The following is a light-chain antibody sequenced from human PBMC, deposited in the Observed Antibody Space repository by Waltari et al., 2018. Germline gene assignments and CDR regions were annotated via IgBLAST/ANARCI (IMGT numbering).Light chain of an antibody. J-gene: IGKJ5*01. CDR3: QQYNRWPPIT. CDR2: DAS. CDR1: QSVSSN. V-gene: IGKV3-15*01. Sequence: VVLTQSPATLSVSTGESAIISCRASQSVSSNLAWYQQKPGQAPRLLSYDASTRASSIPARFRGSGSGTEFTLTINSLQSEDSATYYCQQYNRWPPITFGQGTRLDIK.